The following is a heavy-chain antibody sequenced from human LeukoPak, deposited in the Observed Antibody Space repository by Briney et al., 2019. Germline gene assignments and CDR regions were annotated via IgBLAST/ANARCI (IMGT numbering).Heavy chain of an antibody. J-gene: IGHJ4*02. CDR2: ISSSSSYI. CDR3: ARERYCSGGSCYSDGRLADY. V-gene: IGHV3-21*01. D-gene: IGHD2-15*01. Sequence: KTGGSLRLSCAASGFTFSSYSMNWVRQAPGKGLEWVSSISSSSSYIYYADSVKGRFTISRDNAKNSLYLQMNGLRAEDTAVYYCARERYCSGGSCYSDGRLADYWGQGTLVTVSS. CDR1: GFTFSSYS.